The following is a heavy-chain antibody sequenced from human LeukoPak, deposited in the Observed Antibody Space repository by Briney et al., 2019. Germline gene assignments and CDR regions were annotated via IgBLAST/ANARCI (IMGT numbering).Heavy chain of an antibody. CDR3: ATAIAVAGRDY. CDR2: IYSGSNT. J-gene: IGHJ4*02. V-gene: IGHV3-53*01. D-gene: IGHD6-19*01. CDR1: RFTVSSNY. Sequence: GGSLRLSCVASRFTVSSNYMSWVRQAPGKGLEWVSIIYSGSNTYYADSVKGRFTISRDNSENTLYLQMNSLRAEDTAVYYCATAIAVAGRDYWGQGTLVTVSS.